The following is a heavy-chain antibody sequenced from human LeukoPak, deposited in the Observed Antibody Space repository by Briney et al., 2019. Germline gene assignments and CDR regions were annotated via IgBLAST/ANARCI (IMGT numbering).Heavy chain of an antibody. Sequence: GKSLRLSCAASGFTFGTFWMSWVRQSPGKGLEWVANINRDGSERYYVDSVKGRFTISRVNARNSLYLEMNSLRAGDSGVYYCARDLVGASYYWGQGTQVTV. J-gene: IGHJ4*02. V-gene: IGHV3-7*03. CDR2: INRDGSER. D-gene: IGHD1-26*01. CDR1: GFTFGTFW. CDR3: ARDLVGASYY.